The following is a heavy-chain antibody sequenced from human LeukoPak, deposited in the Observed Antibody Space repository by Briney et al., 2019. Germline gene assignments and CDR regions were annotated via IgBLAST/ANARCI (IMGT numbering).Heavy chain of an antibody. V-gene: IGHV3-30*02. CDR2: IRYDGSNK. D-gene: IGHD6-19*01. Sequence: GGSLRLSCAASGFTFSSYGMHWVRQAPGKGLEWVAFIRYDGSNKYYADSVKGRFTISRDNSKNTLYLQMNSLRAEDTAVYYCAKXLAXAGSRGIFDYWGQGTLVTVSS. CDR1: GFTFSSYG. J-gene: IGHJ4*02. CDR3: AKXLAXAGSRGIFDY.